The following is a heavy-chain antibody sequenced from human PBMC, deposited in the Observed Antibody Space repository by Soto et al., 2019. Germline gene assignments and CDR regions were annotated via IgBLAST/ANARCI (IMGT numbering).Heavy chain of an antibody. V-gene: IGHV4-39*07. CDR3: ARSGDFWSGYYSPQNYYYYYYMDV. CDR1: GGSISSNGYY. D-gene: IGHD3-3*01. J-gene: IGHJ6*03. Sequence: SETLSLTCTVSGGSISSNGYYWGWIRQPPGKELEWIGSIYYSGTTNYNPSLKSRVTISVDTSKNQFSLKLSSVTAADTAVYYCARSGDFWSGYYSPQNYYYYYYMDVWGKGTTVTVSS. CDR2: IYYSGTT.